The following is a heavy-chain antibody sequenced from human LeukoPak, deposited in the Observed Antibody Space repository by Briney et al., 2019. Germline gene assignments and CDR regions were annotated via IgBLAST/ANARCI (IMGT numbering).Heavy chain of an antibody. Sequence: GGSLRLSCAASGFTFSSYAMRWVRQAPGKGLEWVAVISYDGSNKYYADSVKGRFTISRDNSKNTLYLQMNSLRGEDTAVYYCARDITIFGVVIADYWGQGTLVTVSS. J-gene: IGHJ4*02. CDR1: GFTFSSYA. V-gene: IGHV3-30*04. CDR3: ARDITIFGVVIADY. CDR2: ISYDGSNK. D-gene: IGHD3-3*01.